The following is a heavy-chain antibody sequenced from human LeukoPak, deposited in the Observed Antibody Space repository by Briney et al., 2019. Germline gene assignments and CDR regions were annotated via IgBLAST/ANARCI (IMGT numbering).Heavy chain of an antibody. J-gene: IGHJ4*02. D-gene: IGHD3-22*01. CDR3: TTVDYYDSSGYYRLYYFDY. CDR2: IKSKTDGGTT. V-gene: IGHV3-15*01. CDR1: GFTFSNAW. Sequence: GGSLRLSCAASGFTFSNAWMSWVRQAPGKGLEWVGRIKSKTDGGTTDYAAPVKGRFTISRDDSKNTLYLQMNSLKTEDTAVYYCTTVDYYDSSGYYRLYYFDYWGQGTLVTVSS.